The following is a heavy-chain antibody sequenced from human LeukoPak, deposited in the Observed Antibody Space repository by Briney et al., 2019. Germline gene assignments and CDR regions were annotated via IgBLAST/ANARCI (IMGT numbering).Heavy chain of an antibody. CDR3: ARDEYYGSGSYGDY. D-gene: IGHD3-10*01. V-gene: IGHV4-30-4*01. J-gene: IGHJ4*02. CDR1: GGSISSGDYY. Sequence: SETLSLTCTVSGGSISSGDYYWSWIRQPPGKGLEWIGYIYYSGSTYYNPSLKSRVTISVDTSKNQFSLKLSSVTAADTAVYYCARDEYYGSGSYGDYWGQGTLVTVSS. CDR2: IYYSGST.